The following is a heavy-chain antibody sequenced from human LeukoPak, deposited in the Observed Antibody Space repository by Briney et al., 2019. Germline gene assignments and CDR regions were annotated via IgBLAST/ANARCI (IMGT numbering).Heavy chain of an antibody. V-gene: IGHV3-48*03. CDR3: ARGSPKVEYYFDY. Sequence: SLRLSCAASGFTFSSYEMNWVRQAPGKGLEWVSYISSSGSTIYYADSVKGRFTISRDNAKNSLYLQMKSLRAEDTAVYYCARGSPKVEYYFDYWGQGTLVTVSS. CDR1: GFTFSSYE. CDR2: ISSSGSTI. J-gene: IGHJ4*02. D-gene: IGHD1-1*01.